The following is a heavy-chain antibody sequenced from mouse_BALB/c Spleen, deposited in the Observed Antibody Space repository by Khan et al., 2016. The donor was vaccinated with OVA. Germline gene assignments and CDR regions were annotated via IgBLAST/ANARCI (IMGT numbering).Heavy chain of an antibody. CDR1: GYTFTSYV. V-gene: IGHV1S136*01. CDR3: APVGSYCVSFAY. J-gene: IGHJ3*01. D-gene: IGHD2-12*01. Sequence: EVQLQESGPELVKPGASVKMSCKASGYTFTSYVMHWVKQKPGLGLEWIGYVYPFNDDTKYNEKFKGKATLTSDKSSNTAYMELSSLTSEDSAVYYCAPVGSYCVSFAYWGQGTLVTVSA. CDR2: VYPFNDDT.